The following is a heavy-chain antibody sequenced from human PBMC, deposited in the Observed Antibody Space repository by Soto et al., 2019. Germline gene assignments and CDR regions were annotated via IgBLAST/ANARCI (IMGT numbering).Heavy chain of an antibody. D-gene: IGHD3-10*01. V-gene: IGHV3-30*18. CDR1: GFTSSSFV. CDR2: ISSDGNNQ. J-gene: IGHJ3*02. CDR3: AKEQGVLDAFDI. Sequence: QVQLVESGGGVVQPGTSLRLSCAASGFTSSSFVIHWVRQAPGKGLEWLAVISSDGNNQYYADSVKGRFTISRDNSKKTLYLQVNSLRAEDTAVYFCAKEQGVLDAFDIWGQGTMVTVS.